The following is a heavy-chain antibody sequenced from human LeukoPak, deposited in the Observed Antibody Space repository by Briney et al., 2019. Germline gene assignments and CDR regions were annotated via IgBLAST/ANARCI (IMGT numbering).Heavy chain of an antibody. Sequence: GGSLRLSCAASGFTFSSYAMHWVRQAPGKGLEWVAVISYDGSNKYYADSVKGRFTISRDNSKNTLYLQMNSLRAEDTAVYYCARYPAGSSSLRDFEGAFDIWGQGTMVTVSS. CDR1: GFTFSSYA. D-gene: IGHD6-6*01. V-gene: IGHV3-30-3*01. J-gene: IGHJ3*02. CDR3: ARYPAGSSSLRDFEGAFDI. CDR2: ISYDGSNK.